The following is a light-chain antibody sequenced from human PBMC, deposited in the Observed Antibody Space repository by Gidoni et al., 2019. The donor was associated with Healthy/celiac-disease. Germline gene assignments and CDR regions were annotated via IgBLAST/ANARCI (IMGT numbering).Light chain of an antibody. CDR3: QVWDSSSDLVV. CDR2: DDS. J-gene: IGLJ2*01. CDR1: NIGSKS. Sequence: SYVLTQPHSVSVAPGQTARLTCGGNNIGSKSVHWYQQKPGQAPVLVVYDDSDRPSGIPERFSGSNSGNTATLTISRVEAGDEADYYCQVWDSSSDLVVFGGGTKLTVL. V-gene: IGLV3-21*02.